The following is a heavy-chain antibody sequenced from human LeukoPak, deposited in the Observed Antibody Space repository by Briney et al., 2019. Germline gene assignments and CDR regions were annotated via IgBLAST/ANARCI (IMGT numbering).Heavy chain of an antibody. CDR2: IYYSGST. J-gene: IGHJ6*03. CDR1: GGSISSYY. Sequence: PSETLSLTCTVSGGSISSYYWSWIRQPPGKGLEWIGYIYYSGSTNYNPSLKSRVTISVDTSKNQFSLKLSSVTAADTAVYYCARVSPIFSDTADYYYYYYMDVWGKGTTVTISS. D-gene: IGHD5-18*01. CDR3: ARVSPIFSDTADYYYYYYMDV. V-gene: IGHV4-59*01.